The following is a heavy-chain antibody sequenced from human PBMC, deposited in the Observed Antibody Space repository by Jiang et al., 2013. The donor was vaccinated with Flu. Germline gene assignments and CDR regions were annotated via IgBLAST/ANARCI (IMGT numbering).Heavy chain of an antibody. CDR2: INPSGGST. V-gene: IGHV1-46*01. CDR3: ARVRSSGYYFFY. J-gene: IGHJ4*02. CDR1: GYTFTSYY. Sequence: EVKKPGASVKVSCKASGYTFTSYYMHWVRQAPGQGLEWMGIINPSGGSTSYAQKFQGRVAMTRDTSTSTAYMELSSLRSEDTAVYYCARVRSSGYYFFYWGQGTLVTVSS. D-gene: IGHD3-22*01.